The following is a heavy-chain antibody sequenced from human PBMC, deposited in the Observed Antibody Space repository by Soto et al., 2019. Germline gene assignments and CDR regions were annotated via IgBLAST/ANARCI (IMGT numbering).Heavy chain of an antibody. J-gene: IGHJ4*02. CDR1: GFTFGSYA. Sequence: PGGSLRLSCAASGFTFGSYAMSWVRQAPGKGLEWVSAISGSGGSTYYADSVKGRFTISRDNSKNTLYLQMNSLRAEDTAVYYCAKEFSTYYYDSSGPYFDYWGQGTLVTVSS. CDR3: AKEFSTYYYDSSGPYFDY. D-gene: IGHD3-22*01. CDR2: ISGSGGST. V-gene: IGHV3-23*01.